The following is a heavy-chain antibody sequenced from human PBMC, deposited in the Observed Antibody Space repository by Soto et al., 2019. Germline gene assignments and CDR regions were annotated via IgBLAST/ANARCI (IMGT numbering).Heavy chain of an antibody. D-gene: IGHD3-3*02. CDR3: VKGTIIFGMPYGGPFDS. CDR2: VSSNGVST. V-gene: IGHV3-64D*06. CDR1: GFTFSNYA. Sequence: HPGGSLRLSCSASGFTFSNYAMNWVRQAPGKGLEYVSAVSSNGVSTYYVDSVKGRFTISRDNAKNTLYLQMSSLRAEDTAMYYCVKGTIIFGMPYGGPFDSWGQGTLVTVSS. J-gene: IGHJ4*02.